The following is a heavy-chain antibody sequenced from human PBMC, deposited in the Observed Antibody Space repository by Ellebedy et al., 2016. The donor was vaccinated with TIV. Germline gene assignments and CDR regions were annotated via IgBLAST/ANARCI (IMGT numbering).Heavy chain of an antibody. V-gene: IGHV1-24*01. Sequence: ASVKVSCXVSGYTLTELSMHWVRQAPGKGLEWMGGFDPEDGETIYAQKFQGRVTMTEDTSTDTAYMELSSLRSEDTAVYYCATGINSGSYPRDYYFDYWGQGTLVTVSS. J-gene: IGHJ4*02. CDR3: ATGINSGSYPRDYYFDY. CDR1: GYTLTELS. D-gene: IGHD1-26*01. CDR2: FDPEDGET.